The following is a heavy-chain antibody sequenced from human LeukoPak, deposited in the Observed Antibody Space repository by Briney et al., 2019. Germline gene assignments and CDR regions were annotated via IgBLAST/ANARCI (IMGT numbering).Heavy chain of an antibody. CDR2: IKSKTDGGTT. Sequence: GGSLRLSCAASGFTFTNAWMSWVRQAPGNGLEWVGRIKSKTDGGTTDYAAPVKGRFTISRDDSTNTLYLQMNSLKTEDTAVYYCIKAAAGLMDVWGQGTMVTVSS. CDR3: IKAAAGLMDV. CDR1: GFTFTNAW. J-gene: IGHJ6*02. D-gene: IGHD6-13*01. V-gene: IGHV3-15*01.